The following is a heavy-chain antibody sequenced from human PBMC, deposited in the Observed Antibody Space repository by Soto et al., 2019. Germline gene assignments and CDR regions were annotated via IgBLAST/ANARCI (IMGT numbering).Heavy chain of an antibody. CDR2: VDYTGST. D-gene: IGHD3-22*01. CDR1: GASVGGHY. V-gene: IGHV4-59*02. CDR3: ARRNYLESSGYKHFDY. Sequence: QVQLQESGPGLVKHSETLSLTCHVSGASVGGHYWSWIRQPPGKGLEWIGFVDYTGSTKTNHFLKSRATISIDTSNNKFSLRLRSVTAADTAVYFCARRNYLESSGYKHFDYWGQGILVTVSS. J-gene: IGHJ4*02.